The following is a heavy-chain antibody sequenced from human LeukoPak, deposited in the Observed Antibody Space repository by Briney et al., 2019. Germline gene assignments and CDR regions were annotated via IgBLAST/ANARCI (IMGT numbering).Heavy chain of an antibody. V-gene: IGHV1-69*05. J-gene: IGHJ4*02. D-gene: IGHD4-23*01. CDR2: FIPIFGTA. CDR1: GGIFSSYA. Sequence: ASVKVSCKASGGIFSSYAINWVRQAPGQGLEWMGGFIPIFGTANFAQKFQGRVTVTRDTSTSTVYMDLSSLRSEDAAVYYCVRELAGGYFDYWGQGTLVTVSS. CDR3: VRELAGGYFDY.